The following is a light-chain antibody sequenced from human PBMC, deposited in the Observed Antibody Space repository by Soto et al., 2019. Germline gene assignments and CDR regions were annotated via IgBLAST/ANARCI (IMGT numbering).Light chain of an antibody. CDR1: QSVSSSQ. Sequence: EIGLTQSPGTLSLSPGERVTLSCRASQSVSSSQLAWYQQKPGQAPRLLIHDASSRATGISDRFTGSGSGTDFTLTITTLEPEDFAVYYCQQYGSSPRTFGLGTKVDIK. V-gene: IGKV3-20*01. CDR2: DAS. CDR3: QQYGSSPRT. J-gene: IGKJ1*01.